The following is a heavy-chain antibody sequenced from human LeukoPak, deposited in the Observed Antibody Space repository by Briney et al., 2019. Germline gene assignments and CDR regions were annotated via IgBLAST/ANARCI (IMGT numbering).Heavy chain of an antibody. CDR2: IYTSGST. D-gene: IGHD5-12*01. Sequence: PSETLSLTCTVSGGSISSYYWSWIRQPPGKGLEWIGYIYTSGSTNYNPSLKSRVTISVDTSKNQFSLKLSCVTAADTAVYYCARLDCSYSGYDLFYYYYYMDVWGKGTTVTVSS. CDR1: GGSISSYY. J-gene: IGHJ6*03. CDR3: ARLDCSYSGYDLFYYYYYMDV. V-gene: IGHV4-4*09.